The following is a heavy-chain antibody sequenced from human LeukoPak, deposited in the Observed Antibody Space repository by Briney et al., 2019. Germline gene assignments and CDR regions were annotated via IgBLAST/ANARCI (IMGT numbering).Heavy chain of an antibody. V-gene: IGHV4-31*03. J-gene: IGHJ4*02. D-gene: IGHD3-10*01. Sequence: SETLSLTCTVSGASISTGGYYWSWIRHLPGKGLEWIANIYYSGNAYYNPSLKGRVTISADTSKNYFSLKLRSVTAADTAVYYCARGPPMWFGGLPHFDYWGQGTLVTVSS. CDR1: GASISTGGYY. CDR2: IYYSGNA. CDR3: ARGPPMWFGGLPHFDY.